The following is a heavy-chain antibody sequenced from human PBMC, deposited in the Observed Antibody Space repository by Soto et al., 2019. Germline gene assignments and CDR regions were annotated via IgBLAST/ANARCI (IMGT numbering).Heavy chain of an antibody. CDR3: ARSVDYYYYYGLVA. CDR1: GGSFSGYY. Sequence: SETLSLTCAVYGGSFSGYYWIWIRQPPGKGLEWIGEVNQSGSTNYSPSLKGRVTISVDTSKNQFSLKLSSVTVADTAVYYCARSVDYYYYYGLVAWGQRTAVTVS. V-gene: IGHV4-34*01. J-gene: IGHJ6*02. CDR2: VNQSGST. D-gene: IGHD2-15*01.